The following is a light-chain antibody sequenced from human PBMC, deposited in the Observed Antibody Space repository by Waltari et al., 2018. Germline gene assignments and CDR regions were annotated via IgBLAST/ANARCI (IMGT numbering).Light chain of an antibody. CDR2: DVN. CDR1: TSYVGGYNY. V-gene: IGLV2-14*01. J-gene: IGLJ1*01. Sequence: QSVLTQPASVSGSPGQSITFSCTGTTSYVGGYNYVSWYQQYPGKVPKLLIYDVNKRPSGVSNRFSASKSGNTASLTISGLQAEDEADYYCCSFRIRNSYVFGTVTTVTVL. CDR3: CSFRIRNSYV.